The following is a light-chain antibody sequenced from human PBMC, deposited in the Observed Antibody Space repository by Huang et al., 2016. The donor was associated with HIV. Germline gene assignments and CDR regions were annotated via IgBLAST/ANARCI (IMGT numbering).Light chain of an antibody. J-gene: IGKJ5*01. CDR2: WAS. Sequence: DIVMTQSPDSLAVSLGERATINCQSSQSVLYNSNNKNYLAWYQQKQGQPPKVLIYWASTRESGVPDRFSCSGSGTDFTLTISSLQAEDVAFYYCQQYYITPITFGQGTRLEIK. V-gene: IGKV4-1*01. CDR3: QQYYITPIT. CDR1: QSVLYNSNNKNY.